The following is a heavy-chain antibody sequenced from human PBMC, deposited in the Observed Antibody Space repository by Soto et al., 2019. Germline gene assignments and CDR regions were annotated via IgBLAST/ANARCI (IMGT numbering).Heavy chain of an antibody. CDR1: GFTFSSYG. CDR3: AREIETYSSSWLSFDY. D-gene: IGHD6-13*01. V-gene: IGHV3-33*01. Sequence: GGSLRLSCAASGFTFSSYGMHWVRQAPGKGLEWVAVIWYDGSNKYYADSVKGRFTISRDNSKNTLYLQMNSLRAEDTAVYYCAREIETYSSSWLSFDYWGQGTLVTVSS. J-gene: IGHJ4*02. CDR2: IWYDGSNK.